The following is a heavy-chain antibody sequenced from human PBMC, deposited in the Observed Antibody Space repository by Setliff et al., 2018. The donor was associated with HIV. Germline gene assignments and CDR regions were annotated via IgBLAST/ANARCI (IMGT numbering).Heavy chain of an antibody. D-gene: IGHD2-15*01. CDR2: VYCTGKT. CDR1: GVSIVSGGFY. CDR3: ARDLHANYHVVDI. V-gene: IGHV4-31*03. J-gene: IGHJ3*02. Sequence: PSETLSLTCSVSGVSIVSGGFYFSWIRHHPGKGLEWIGTVYCTGKTYYNPSLQSRLTMSADTSKNQLYLKINSVTAADTAVYFCARDLHANYHVVDIWGPGTMVTVSS.